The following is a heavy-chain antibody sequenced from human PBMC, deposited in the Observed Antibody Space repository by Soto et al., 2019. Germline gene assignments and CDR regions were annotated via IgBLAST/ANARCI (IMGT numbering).Heavy chain of an antibody. Sequence: GASVKVSCKASGYTFTSYAMHWVRQAPGQRLEWMGWINAGNGNTKYSQKFQGRVTITRDTSASTAYMELSSMRSEDTAVYYCARTSVKIEYCSGGSCYRVRVPEFDYWGQGTLVTVSS. V-gene: IGHV1-3*01. D-gene: IGHD2-15*01. J-gene: IGHJ4*02. CDR1: GYTFTSYA. CDR2: INAGNGNT. CDR3: ARTSVKIEYCSGGSCYRVRVPEFDY.